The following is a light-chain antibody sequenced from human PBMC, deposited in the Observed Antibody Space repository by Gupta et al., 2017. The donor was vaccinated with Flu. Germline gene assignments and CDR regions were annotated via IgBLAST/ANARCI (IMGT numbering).Light chain of an antibody. CDR3: QQSDSTPHT. J-gene: IGKJ1*01. Sequence: DIQMTQSPSSLSASVGDRVTITCRASQSISSYLNWYQQKPGKAPKLLIYAASSLQGGVPSRFSGSGSGTDFTLTISSLQPEDFATYYCQQSDSTPHTFGQGTKVEIK. CDR2: AAS. CDR1: QSISSY. V-gene: IGKV1-39*01.